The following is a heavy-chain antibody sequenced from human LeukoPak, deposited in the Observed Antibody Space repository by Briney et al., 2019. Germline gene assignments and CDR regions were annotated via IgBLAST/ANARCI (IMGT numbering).Heavy chain of an antibody. CDR1: GGFISSSSYY. CDR2: IYYSGST. CDR3: ARDRNGNFDY. D-gene: IGHD1-14*01. V-gene: IGHV4-39*07. Sequence: PSETLSLTYTVSGGFISSSSYYWGWIRQPPGKGLEWIGSIYYSGSTYYNPSLKSRVTISVDTSKNQFSLKLSSVTAADTAVYYCARDRNGNFDYWGQGTLVTVSS. J-gene: IGHJ4*02.